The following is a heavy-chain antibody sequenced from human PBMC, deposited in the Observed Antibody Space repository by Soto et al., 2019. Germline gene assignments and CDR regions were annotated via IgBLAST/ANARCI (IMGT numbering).Heavy chain of an antibody. CDR1: GFTFSSYA. J-gene: IGHJ4*02. Sequence: EVQLLESGGGLVQPGGSLRLSCAASGFTFSSYAMRWVRQAPVKGLEWVSAISGSGGSTYYADSVKGRFTISRDNSKNPRYRQMNSLRAEDTAVYYCARRGSGSYYDYWGQGTLVTVSS. V-gene: IGHV3-23*01. CDR3: ARRGSGSYYDY. CDR2: ISGSGGST. D-gene: IGHD1-26*01.